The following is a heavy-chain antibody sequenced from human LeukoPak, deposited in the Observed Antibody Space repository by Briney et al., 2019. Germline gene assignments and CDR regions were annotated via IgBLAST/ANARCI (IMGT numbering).Heavy chain of an antibody. CDR1: GFTFSSYE. Sequence: PGGSLRLSCAASGFTFSSYEMNWVRQAPGKGLEWVSYISSSGSTIYYADSVKGRFTISRDNAKNSLYLQMNSLRAEDTAVYYCAKDSKAFGGVIVTHFDYWGQGTLVTVSS. CDR2: ISSSGSTI. V-gene: IGHV3-48*03. J-gene: IGHJ4*02. CDR3: AKDSKAFGGVIVTHFDY. D-gene: IGHD3-16*02.